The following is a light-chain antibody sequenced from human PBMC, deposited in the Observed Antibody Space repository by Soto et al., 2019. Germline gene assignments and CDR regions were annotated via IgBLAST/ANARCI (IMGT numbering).Light chain of an antibody. Sequence: DLQVTQSPSSLSASVGDRVTITCRASQIIKTYLNWYQERPGKPPKLLIHNASTLQSGVPSRFSGSGSGTEFTRTISSLQPEDFATYYCQQTYSTLNSFGQGTKLEIK. CDR1: QIIKTY. J-gene: IGKJ2*03. V-gene: IGKV1-39*01. CDR3: QQTYSTLNS. CDR2: NAS.